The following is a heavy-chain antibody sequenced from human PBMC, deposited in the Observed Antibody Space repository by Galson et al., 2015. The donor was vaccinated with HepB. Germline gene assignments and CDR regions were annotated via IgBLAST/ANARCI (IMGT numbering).Heavy chain of an antibody. D-gene: IGHD1-26*01. J-gene: IGHJ4*02. CDR3: ARGGYSGSYYPIDY. CDR1: GYTFTGYY. V-gene: IGHV1-2*06. CDR2: INPNRGGT. Sequence: SVKVSCKASGYTFTGYYMHWVRQAPGQGLEWMGRINPNRGGTNYAQKFQGRVTMTRDTSISTAYMELSRLRSDDTAVYYCARGGYSGSYYPIDYWGQGTLVTVSS.